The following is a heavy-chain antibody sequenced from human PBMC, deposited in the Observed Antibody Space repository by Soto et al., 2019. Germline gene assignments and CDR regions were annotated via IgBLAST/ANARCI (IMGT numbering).Heavy chain of an antibody. CDR1: GFTFSGYA. V-gene: IGHV3-23*01. J-gene: IGHJ4*02. D-gene: IGHD3-10*01. CDR2: ISDSGDDT. CDR3: AQAWGGRYPGSRVFDC. Sequence: EVQLLESGGGLVQPGGSLRLSCAASGFTFSGYAMSWVRQAPGEGLEWVSVISDSGDDTLSADSVKGRFTISRDNSKNTLYLHINSLIVEDAAIYYCAQAWGGRYPGSRVFDCWGQGTRVTVSS.